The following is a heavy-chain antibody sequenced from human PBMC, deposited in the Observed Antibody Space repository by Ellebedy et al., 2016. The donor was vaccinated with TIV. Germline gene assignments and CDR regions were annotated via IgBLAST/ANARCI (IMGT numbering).Heavy chain of an antibody. J-gene: IGHJ5*02. CDR1: GFTFNSYG. V-gene: IGHV3-30*03. Sequence: GESLKISCAASGFTFNSYGMHWVRQAPGKGLEWVAVISYDGTAKYYADSVKGRFTISRDNSKNTLYLEMNSLRAEDTAVYYCVRDPSQWGWFDPWGQGTLVTVSS. CDR3: VRDPSQWGWFDP. D-gene: IGHD2-8*01. CDR2: ISYDGTAK.